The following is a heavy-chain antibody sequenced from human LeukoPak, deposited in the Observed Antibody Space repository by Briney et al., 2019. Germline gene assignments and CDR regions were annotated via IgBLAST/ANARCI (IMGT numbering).Heavy chain of an antibody. J-gene: IGHJ4*02. CDR3: AREGLDRGYFDY. CDR2: ISYDGSNK. V-gene: IGHV3-30*03. Sequence: GGSLRLSCAASGFTFSSYGMHWVRQAPGKGLEWVAVISYDGSNKYYADSVKGRFTISRDNSKNTLYLQMNSLRAEDTAVYYCAREGLDRGYFDYWGQGSLVTVSS. D-gene: IGHD1-14*01. CDR1: GFTFSSYG.